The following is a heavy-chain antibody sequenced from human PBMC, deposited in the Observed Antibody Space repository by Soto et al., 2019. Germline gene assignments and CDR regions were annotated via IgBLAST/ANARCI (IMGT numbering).Heavy chain of an antibody. D-gene: IGHD6-19*01. CDR2: ISYDGSNK. V-gene: IGHV3-30*18. CDR3: AKDRDSSGWYSTDLDY. J-gene: IGHJ4*02. CDR1: GFTFSSYG. Sequence: SLRLSCAASGFTFSSYGMHWVRQAPGKGLEWVAVISYDGSNKYYADSVKGRFTISRDNSKNTLYLQMNSLRAEDTAVYYCAKDRDSSGWYSTDLDYWGQGTLVTVSS.